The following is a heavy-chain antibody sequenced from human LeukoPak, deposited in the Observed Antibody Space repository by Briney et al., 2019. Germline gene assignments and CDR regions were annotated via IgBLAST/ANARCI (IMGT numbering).Heavy chain of an antibody. CDR1: GYTFTGYY. CDR2: INPNSGGT. D-gene: IGHD3-10*01. V-gene: IGHV1-2*02. Sequence: ASVKVSCKXSGYTFTGYYMHWVRQAPGQGLEGMGWINPNSGGTNYAQKFQGRVTMTRDTSISTAYMELSRLRSDDAAVYYCARENKGYYYGSGSYYYDDYWGQGTLVTVSS. CDR3: ARENKGYYYGSGSYYYDDY. J-gene: IGHJ4*02.